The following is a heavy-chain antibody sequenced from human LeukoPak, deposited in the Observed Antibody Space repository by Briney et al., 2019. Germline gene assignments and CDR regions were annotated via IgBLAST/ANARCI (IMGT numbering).Heavy chain of an antibody. D-gene: IGHD6-13*01. V-gene: IGHV3-48*03. CDR2: ITSSGSTM. CDR1: GFTFNSYE. CDR3: ATLRPRQQLVVDH. Sequence: PGGSLRLSYAASGFTFNSYEMHWVRQAPGKGLEWVSYITSSGSTMYYADSVKGRFTISRDNAKNSLYLQMSSLRAEDTAVYYCATLRPRQQLVVDHWGQGTLVTVSS. J-gene: IGHJ4*02.